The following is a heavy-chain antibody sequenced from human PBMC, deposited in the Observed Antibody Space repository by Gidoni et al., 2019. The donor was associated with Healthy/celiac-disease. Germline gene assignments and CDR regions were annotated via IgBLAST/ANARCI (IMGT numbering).Heavy chain of an antibody. Sequence: QMQLVQSGPEVKKPGTSVKVSCKASGFTFTSSAMQWVRQARGQRLEWIGWIVVGSGNTNYAQKFQERVTITRDMSTSTAYMELSSLRSEDTAVYYCAAESDGDYYYYGMDVWGQGTTVTVSS. CDR1: GFTFTSSA. V-gene: IGHV1-58*02. D-gene: IGHD4-17*01. CDR3: AAESDGDYYYYGMDV. J-gene: IGHJ6*02. CDR2: IVVGSGNT.